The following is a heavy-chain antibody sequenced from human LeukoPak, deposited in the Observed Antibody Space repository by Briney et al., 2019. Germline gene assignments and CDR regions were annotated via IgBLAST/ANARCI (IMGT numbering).Heavy chain of an antibody. V-gene: IGHV4-34*01. Sequence: SETLSLTCAVYGGSFSGYYWSWIRQPPGKGLEWIGEINHGGSTNHNPSLKSRVTISVDTSKNQFSLKLSSVTAADTAVYYCASPSVDTARNYYYYGMDVWGQGTTVTVSS. CDR3: ASPSVDTARNYYYYGMDV. CDR2: INHGGST. CDR1: GGSFSGYY. D-gene: IGHD5-18*01. J-gene: IGHJ6*02.